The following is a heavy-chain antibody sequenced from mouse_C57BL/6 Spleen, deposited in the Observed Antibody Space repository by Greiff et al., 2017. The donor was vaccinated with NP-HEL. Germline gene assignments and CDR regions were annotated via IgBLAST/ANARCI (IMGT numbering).Heavy chain of an antibody. D-gene: IGHD2-3*01. V-gene: IGHV1-80*01. CDR1: GYAFSSYW. CDR3: ANGYWSYWYFDV. CDR2: IYPGDGDT. J-gene: IGHJ1*03. Sequence: QVQLQQSGAELVKPGASVKISCKASGYAFSSYWMNWVKQRPGKGLEWIGQIYPGDGDTNYNGKFKGKATLTADKSSSTAYMQLSSLTSEDSAVYFCANGYWSYWYFDVWGTGTTVTVSS.